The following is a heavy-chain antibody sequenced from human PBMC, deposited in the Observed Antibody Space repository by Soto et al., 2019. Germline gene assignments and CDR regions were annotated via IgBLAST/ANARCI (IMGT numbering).Heavy chain of an antibody. Sequence: GGSLRLSCAASGFTFSSYEMNWVRQAPGKGLEWVSYISSSGSTIYYADSVNGRFTISRDNAKNSLYLQMNSLRAEDTAVYYCARRITIFGVDYGMDVWGQGTTVTVSS. V-gene: IGHV3-48*03. CDR1: GFTFSSYE. CDR3: ARRITIFGVDYGMDV. D-gene: IGHD3-3*01. CDR2: ISSSGSTI. J-gene: IGHJ6*02.